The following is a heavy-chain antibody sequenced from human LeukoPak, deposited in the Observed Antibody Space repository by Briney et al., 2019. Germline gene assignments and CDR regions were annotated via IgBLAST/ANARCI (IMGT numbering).Heavy chain of an antibody. CDR1: GFTFSSYA. Sequence: GGSLRLSCAASGFTFSSYAMSWVRQAPGKGLEWVSAISGSGGSTYYADSVKGRFTISRDNSKNTLYLQMNSPRAEDTAVYYCAKAAMEYYGSGSYYRFPYWGQGTLVTVSS. CDR3: AKAAMEYYGSGSYYRFPY. CDR2: ISGSGGST. D-gene: IGHD3-10*01. V-gene: IGHV3-23*01. J-gene: IGHJ4*02.